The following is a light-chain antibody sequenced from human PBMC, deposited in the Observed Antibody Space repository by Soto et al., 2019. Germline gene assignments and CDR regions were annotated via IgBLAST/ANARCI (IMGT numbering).Light chain of an antibody. J-gene: IGKJ1*01. CDR1: QSISSY. CDR2: AAS. V-gene: IGKV1-39*01. CDR3: QHTYSPPWT. Sequence: DIQMTQSPSSLSASVGDRVTITCRASQSISSYLNWYQQKPGKAPDLLIYAASTLHSGVPSRFSGDGSGKNFTLTITSLQPEDSALYCCQHTYSPPWTFGLGTKVDIK.